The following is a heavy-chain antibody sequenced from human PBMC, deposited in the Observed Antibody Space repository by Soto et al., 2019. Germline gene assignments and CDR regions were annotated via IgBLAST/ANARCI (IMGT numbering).Heavy chain of an antibody. CDR2: VSYDGNIK. CDR1: GFTFSNYA. D-gene: IGHD5-12*01. V-gene: IGHV3-30-3*01. Sequence: QVHLVESGGGVVQPGGSLRLSCAASGFTFSNYAMHWVRQAPGKGLEWVAVVSYDGNIKYYADSVKGRFTISRDSSKNTLDLQMHSLRGEDTAVYYCARDLDIVSTRFDYWGQGTLVTVSS. J-gene: IGHJ4*02. CDR3: ARDLDIVSTRFDY.